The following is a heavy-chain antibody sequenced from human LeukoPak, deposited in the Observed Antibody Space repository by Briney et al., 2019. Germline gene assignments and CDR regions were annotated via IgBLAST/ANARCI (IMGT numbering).Heavy chain of an antibody. Sequence: ASVKVSCKASGYTFTGYYMHWVRQAPGQGLEWMGWINPNSGGTNYAQKFQGRVTMTRDTSISKAYMELSRLRSDDTAVYYCARDYYCGGDCYAFDYWGQGTLVTVSS. CDR2: INPNSGGT. J-gene: IGHJ4*02. CDR1: GYTFTGYY. CDR3: ARDYYCGGDCYAFDY. V-gene: IGHV1-2*02. D-gene: IGHD2-21*02.